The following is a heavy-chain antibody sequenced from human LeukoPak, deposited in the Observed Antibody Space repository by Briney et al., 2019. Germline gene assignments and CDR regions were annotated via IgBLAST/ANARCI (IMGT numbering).Heavy chain of an antibody. D-gene: IGHD4-23*01. CDR1: GGSISSYY. Sequence: SETLSLTCTVSGGSISSYYWSWIRQPAGKGLEWIGRTHTSGSTNYNPSLKSRVTMSVDTSKNQVSLKLSSVTAADTAVYYCARDATTVVTPGYMDVWGKRTTVTVSS. J-gene: IGHJ6*03. CDR3: ARDATTVVTPGYMDV. V-gene: IGHV4-4*07. CDR2: THTSGST.